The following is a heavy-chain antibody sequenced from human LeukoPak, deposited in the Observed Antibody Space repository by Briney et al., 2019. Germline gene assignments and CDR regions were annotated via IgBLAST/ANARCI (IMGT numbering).Heavy chain of an antibody. D-gene: IGHD3-16*02. Sequence: SETLSLTCAVYGGSFSGYYSSWIRQPPGKGLEWIGEINHSGSTNYNPSLKSRVTISVDTYKNQLSLKLSSVTAADTGVYYCARALRSVWGSYRLGAFDIWGQGTMVTVSS. CDR1: GGSFSGYY. CDR2: INHSGST. CDR3: ARALRSVWGSYRLGAFDI. J-gene: IGHJ3*02. V-gene: IGHV4-34*01.